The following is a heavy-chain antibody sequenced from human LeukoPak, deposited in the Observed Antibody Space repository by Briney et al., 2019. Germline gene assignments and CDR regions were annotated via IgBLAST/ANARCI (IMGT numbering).Heavy chain of an antibody. D-gene: IGHD4-17*01. V-gene: IGHV4-34*01. CDR2: INHSGIT. Sequence: SETLSLTCAVYGGSFSGYYWSWIRQPPGKGLEWIGEINHSGITNYNPSLKSRVTISVDTSKNQFSLKLSYVTAADTAVYYCARGFGRSSSPHGDSQKTTVDWFDPWGQGTLVTVSS. CDR3: ARGFGRSSSPHGDSQKTTVDWFDP. J-gene: IGHJ5*02. CDR1: GGSFSGYY.